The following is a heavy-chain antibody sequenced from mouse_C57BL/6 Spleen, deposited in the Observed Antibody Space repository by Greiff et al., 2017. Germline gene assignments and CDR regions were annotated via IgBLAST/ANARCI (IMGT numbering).Heavy chain of an antibody. CDR2: ISYSGST. CDR1: GYSITSGYD. Sequence: EVKVEESGPGMVKPSQSLSLTCTVTGYSITSGYDWHWIRHFPGNKLEWMGYISYSGSTNYNPSPKSRISITHDTSKNHFFLKLMSVTTEDTATYYCARGARGYAMAYWGQGTSVTVSA. V-gene: IGHV3-1*01. CDR3: ARGARGYAMAY. J-gene: IGHJ4*01.